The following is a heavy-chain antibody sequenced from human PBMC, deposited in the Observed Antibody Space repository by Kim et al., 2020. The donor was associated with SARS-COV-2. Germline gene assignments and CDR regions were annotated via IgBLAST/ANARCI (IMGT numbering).Heavy chain of an antibody. CDR1: GGSISSSSYY. J-gene: IGHJ3*02. V-gene: IGHV4-39*01. D-gene: IGHD1-26*01. CDR3: VVGAKDAFDI. CDR2: IYYSGRT. Sequence: SETLSLTCTVSGGSISSSSYYWGWIRQPPGKGLEWIGSIYYSGRTYYNPSLKSRITISVDTSKNQFSLKLSSVTAADTAVYYCVVGAKDAFDIWGQGTMVTVSS.